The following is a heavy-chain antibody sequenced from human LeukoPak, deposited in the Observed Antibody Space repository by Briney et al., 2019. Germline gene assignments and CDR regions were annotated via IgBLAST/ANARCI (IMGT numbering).Heavy chain of an antibody. D-gene: IGHD1-1*01. V-gene: IGHV4-30-4*01. J-gene: IGHJ3*02. Sequence: TLSLTCTVSGGSISSGDYYWSWIRQPPGKGLEWIGYIYYSGSTYYNPSLKSRVTMSVDTSKNQFSLKLSSVTAADTAVYYCASQLDESAFDIWGQGTMVTVSS. CDR2: IYYSGST. CDR3: ASQLDESAFDI. CDR1: GGSISSGDYY.